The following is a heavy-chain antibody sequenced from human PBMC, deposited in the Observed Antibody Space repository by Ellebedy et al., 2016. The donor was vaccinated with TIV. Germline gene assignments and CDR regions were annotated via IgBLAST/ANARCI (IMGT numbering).Heavy chain of an antibody. CDR2: LSTSSSFI. D-gene: IGHD1-26*01. Sequence: GESLKISXAISGFKFSGYSMSWVRQAPGKGLEWVSFLSTSSSFIHYEDSVKGRFTISRDNAKNSLYLQMNTLRVEDTAVYYCVKDQKWDPSHYYDYWGQGSLVTVSS. CDR1: GFKFSGYS. V-gene: IGHV3-21*04. CDR3: VKDQKWDPSHYYDY. J-gene: IGHJ4*02.